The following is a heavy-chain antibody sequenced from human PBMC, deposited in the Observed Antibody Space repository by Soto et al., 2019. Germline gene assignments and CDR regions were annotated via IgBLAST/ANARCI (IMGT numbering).Heavy chain of an antibody. CDR3: VRFGGAAAGPGDY. J-gene: IGHJ4*02. CDR1: EFTFSSFE. D-gene: IGHD6-13*01. CDR2: ISDSGTTI. Sequence: XASLGLSCVASEFTFSSFEMNWVRQAPGKGLEWVSHISDSGTTIYYTDSVQGRFTISRDNAKKSLYLQMNSLRVEDSGVYYCVRFGGAAAGPGDYWGQGTLVTVSS. V-gene: IGHV3-48*03.